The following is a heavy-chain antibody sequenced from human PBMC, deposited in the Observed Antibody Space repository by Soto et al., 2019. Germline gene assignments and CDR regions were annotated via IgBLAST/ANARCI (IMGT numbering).Heavy chain of an antibody. CDR3: ARGYSSGWYDNWFDP. V-gene: IGHV1-69*13. J-gene: IGHJ5*02. CDR1: GGTFSSYA. CDR2: IIPIFGTA. D-gene: IGHD6-19*01. Sequence: ASVKVSCKASGGTFSSYAISWVRQAPGQGLEWMGGIIPIFGTANYAQKFQGRVTITADESTSTAYMELSSLRSEDTAVYYCARGYSSGWYDNWFDPWGQGTLVTVSS.